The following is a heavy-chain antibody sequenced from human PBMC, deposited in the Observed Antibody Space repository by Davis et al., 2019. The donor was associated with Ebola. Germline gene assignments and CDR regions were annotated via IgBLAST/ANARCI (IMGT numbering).Heavy chain of an antibody. CDR2: IYYSGST. V-gene: IGHV4-59*01. J-gene: IGHJ4*02. CDR1: GGSISSYY. Sequence: PSETLSLTCIVSGGSISSYYWSWIRQPPGKGLEWIGYIYYSGSTNYNPSLKSRVTISVDTSKNQFSLKLSSVTAADTAVYYCARENYDFWSGSPYDYWGQGTLVTVSS. D-gene: IGHD3-3*01. CDR3: ARENYDFWSGSPYDY.